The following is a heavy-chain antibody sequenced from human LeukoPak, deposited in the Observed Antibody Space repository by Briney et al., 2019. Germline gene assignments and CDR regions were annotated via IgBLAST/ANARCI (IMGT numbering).Heavy chain of an antibody. CDR2: ISYDGSNK. CDR3: AKGDSSSFPAYFYYYMDV. Sequence: GGSLRLSCAASGFNFNNYGMHWVRQAPGKGLEWVAVISYDGSNKYYADSVKGRFTISRDNSKNTLYLQVNSLRTEDTAVYSCAKGDSSSFPAYFYYYMDVWGKGTTVTVSS. V-gene: IGHV3-30*18. J-gene: IGHJ6*03. CDR1: GFNFNNYG. D-gene: IGHD6-6*01.